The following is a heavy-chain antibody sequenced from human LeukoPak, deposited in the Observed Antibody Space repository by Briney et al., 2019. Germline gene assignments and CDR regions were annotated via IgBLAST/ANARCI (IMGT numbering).Heavy chain of an antibody. J-gene: IGHJ4*02. D-gene: IGHD6-13*01. CDR2: IKSKTDGGTT. Sequence: PGGSLRLSCAASGFTFSSYEMNWVRQAPGKGLEWVGRIKSKTDGGTTDYAAPVKGRFTISRDDSKNTLYLQMNSLKTEDTAVYYCTTPIAAAGVNYWGQGTLVTVSS. CDR3: TTPIAAAGVNY. CDR1: GFTFSSYE. V-gene: IGHV3-15*01.